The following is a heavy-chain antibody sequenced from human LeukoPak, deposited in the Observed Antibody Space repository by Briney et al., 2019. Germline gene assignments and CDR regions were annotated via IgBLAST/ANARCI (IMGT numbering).Heavy chain of an antibody. Sequence: GASVKVSCKVSGYTLTELSMHWVRQAPGKGLEWMGGFDPEDGETIYAQKFQGRVTMTTDTSTSTAYMELRSLRSDDTAVYYCARDTYYYGSGSDPWGQGTLVTVSS. V-gene: IGHV1-24*01. D-gene: IGHD3-10*01. CDR3: ARDTYYYGSGSDP. CDR1: GYTLTELS. J-gene: IGHJ5*02. CDR2: FDPEDGET.